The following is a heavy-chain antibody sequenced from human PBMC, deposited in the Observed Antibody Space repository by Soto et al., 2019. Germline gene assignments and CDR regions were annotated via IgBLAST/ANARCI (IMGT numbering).Heavy chain of an antibody. CDR1: GGSVSSGSYY. V-gene: IGHV4-61*01. CDR2: IYYSGST. D-gene: IGHD3-22*01. CDR3: ARGYYDSNDYYFRGLDY. Sequence: PSETLSLTCTVSGGSVSSGSYYWSWIRQPPGKGLEWIGYIYYSGSTNYNPSLRGRVTISLDTSKNQFSLKLSSVTAADTAVYYCARGYYDSNDYYFRGLDYWGQGTLVTVSS. J-gene: IGHJ4*02.